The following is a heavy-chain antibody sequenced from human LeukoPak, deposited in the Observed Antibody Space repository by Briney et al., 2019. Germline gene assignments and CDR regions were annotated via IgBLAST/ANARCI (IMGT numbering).Heavy chain of an antibody. CDR3: AKDSKGSGTYYDRYFDY. Sequence: GRSLRLSCAASGFTFSRSGIHWVRQAPGRGLEWVAVISYDERDEYYADSVKGRFTISRDNPKNTLYLQMNSLRAEDTAVYYCAKDSKGSGTYYDRYFDYWGQGTLVTVSS. CDR2: ISYDERDE. V-gene: IGHV3-30*18. J-gene: IGHJ4*02. D-gene: IGHD3-10*01. CDR1: GFTFSRSG.